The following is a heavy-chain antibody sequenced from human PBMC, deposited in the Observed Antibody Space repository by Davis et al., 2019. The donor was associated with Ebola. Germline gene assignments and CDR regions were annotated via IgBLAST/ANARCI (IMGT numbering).Heavy chain of an antibody. CDR1: GFTFSSYA. Sequence: GESLKISCAASGFTFSSYAMSWVRQAPGKGLEWVSSISSSSSYIYYADSVKGRFTISRDNAKNSLYLQMNSLRAEDTAVYYCARAPASGSYYYYYGMDVWGKGTTVTVSS. V-gene: IGHV3-21*01. CDR2: ISSSSSYI. CDR3: ARAPASGSYYYYYGMDV. D-gene: IGHD1-26*01. J-gene: IGHJ6*04.